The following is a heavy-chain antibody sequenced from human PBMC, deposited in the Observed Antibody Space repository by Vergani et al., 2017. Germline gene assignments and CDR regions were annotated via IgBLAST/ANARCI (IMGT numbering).Heavy chain of an antibody. D-gene: IGHD2-15*01. CDR3: ARVGPQSLGYCSGGSCYSGFDY. Sequence: EVQLVESGGGLVQPGGSLRLSCAASGFTFSSYWMSWVRQAPGKGLEWVANIKQDGSEKYYVDSVKGRFTISRDNAKNSLYLQMNSLRAEDTAVYYCARVGPQSLGYCSGGSCYSGFDYWGQGTLVTVSS. CDR1: GFTFSSYW. CDR2: IKQDGSEK. J-gene: IGHJ4*02. V-gene: IGHV3-7*03.